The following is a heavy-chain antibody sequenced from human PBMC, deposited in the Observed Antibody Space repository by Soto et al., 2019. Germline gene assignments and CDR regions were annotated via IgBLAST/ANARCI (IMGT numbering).Heavy chain of an antibody. D-gene: IGHD4-17*01. J-gene: IGHJ4*02. CDR3: ARDPRIYADPYYFDY. Sequence: SETLSLTCTVSGGSISSYYWSWVRQPPGKGLEWIGYVFYFGNTKYNPSLKSRVTISVDTSKNQFSLKLSSVTAADTAVYYCARDPRIYADPYYFDYWGQGTLVTVSS. CDR1: GGSISSYY. CDR2: VFYFGNT. V-gene: IGHV4-59*01.